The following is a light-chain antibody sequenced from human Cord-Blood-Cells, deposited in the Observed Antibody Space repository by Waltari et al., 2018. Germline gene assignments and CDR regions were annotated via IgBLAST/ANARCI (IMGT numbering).Light chain of an antibody. Sequence: DIQMTQSPSSLSASVGDRVTITCRARQGISNDLGWYQQKPGKAPKRLIYAASSLQSGVPSRFSGSGSGTEFTLTISSLQPEDVATYYCLQHNSYPWTFGQGTKVEIK. J-gene: IGKJ1*01. CDR2: AAS. V-gene: IGKV1-17*01. CDR1: QGISND. CDR3: LQHNSYPWT.